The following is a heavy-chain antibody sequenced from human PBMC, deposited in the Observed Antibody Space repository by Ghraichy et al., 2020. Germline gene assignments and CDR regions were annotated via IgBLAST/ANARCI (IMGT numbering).Heavy chain of an antibody. Sequence: SETLSLTCTVSGGSVSSGSYYWSWIRQPPGKGLEWIGYIYYSGSTNYNPSLKSRVTISVDTSKNQFSLKLSSVTAADTAVYYCARDMELRYGWYFDLWGRGTLVTVSS. V-gene: IGHV4-61*01. CDR1: GGSVSSGSYY. J-gene: IGHJ2*01. CDR3: ARDMELRYGWYFDL. CDR2: IYYSGST. D-gene: IGHD4/OR15-4a*01.